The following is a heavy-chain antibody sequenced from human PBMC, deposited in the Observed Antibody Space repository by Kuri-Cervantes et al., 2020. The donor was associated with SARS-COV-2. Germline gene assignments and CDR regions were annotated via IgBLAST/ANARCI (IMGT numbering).Heavy chain of an antibody. CDR3: ARDFQSKSGYYYYGMDV. D-gene: IGHD4-11*01. J-gene: IGHJ6*02. V-gene: IGHV1-46*01. CDR1: GYTFTSYY. Sequence: ASVKVSCKASGYTFTSYYMHWVRQAPGQGLEWMGIINPSGGSTSYAQKFQGRVTMTRDTSISTAYMELSRLRSDDTAVYYCARDFQSKSGYYYYGMDVWGQGTTVTVSS. CDR2: INPSGGST.